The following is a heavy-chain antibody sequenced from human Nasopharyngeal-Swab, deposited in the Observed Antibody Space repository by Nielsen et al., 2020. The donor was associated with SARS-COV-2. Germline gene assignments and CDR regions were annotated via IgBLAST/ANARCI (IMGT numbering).Heavy chain of an antibody. CDR3: ANARIGYSGYDFPLGWFDP. Sequence: GESLKISCAASGFSFNTYTFNWVRQAPGKGLEWLSTMSGSGSGTYYADSVKGRFTISRDNSKSTLYLQMDSLRAEDTAIYYCANARIGYSGYDFPLGWFDPWGQGTLVSVSS. V-gene: IGHV3-23*01. J-gene: IGHJ5*02. D-gene: IGHD5-12*01. CDR2: MSGSGSGT. CDR1: GFSFNTYT.